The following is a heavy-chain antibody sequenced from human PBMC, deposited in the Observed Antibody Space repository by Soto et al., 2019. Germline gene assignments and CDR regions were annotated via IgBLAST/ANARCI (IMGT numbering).Heavy chain of an antibody. V-gene: IGHV1-69*13. Sequence: SVKVSCKASGGTFSSYAISWVRQAPGQGLEWMGGIIPIFGTANYAQKFQGRVTITADESTSTAYMELSSLRSEDTAVYYCARDGPLYCSGGSCYSHWGQGTLVTVSS. D-gene: IGHD2-15*01. CDR1: GGTFSSYA. CDR2: IIPIFGTA. J-gene: IGHJ4*02. CDR3: ARDGPLYCSGGSCYSH.